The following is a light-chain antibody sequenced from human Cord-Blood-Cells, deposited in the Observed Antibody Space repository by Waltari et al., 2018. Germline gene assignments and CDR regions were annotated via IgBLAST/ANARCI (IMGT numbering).Light chain of an antibody. CDR1: SSDVGGYNY. V-gene: IGLV2-14*01. Sequence: QSALTQPASVSGSPGQSITISCTGTSSDVGGYNYVSWYQQHPGKAPKLMIYDVSKRPSGVSNRFSGSKSGNMASLTISGLQAEDEADYYCSSYTSSSTRVFGTGTKVTVL. CDR2: DVS. J-gene: IGLJ1*01. CDR3: SSYTSSSTRV.